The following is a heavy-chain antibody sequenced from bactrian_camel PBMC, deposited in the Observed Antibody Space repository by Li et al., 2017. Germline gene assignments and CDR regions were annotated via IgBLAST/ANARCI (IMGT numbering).Heavy chain of an antibody. Sequence: HVQLVESGGGSVQAGGSLTLSWAAPTYDRYCIGWFRQAPGKGLEWVSSIYSDGSNTYYAAFVRGRFTISRDSANNTVYLQMNSLKPEDTAMYYCAADEDHPLLPLIARELRYWARGPRSPSP. V-gene: IGHV3-2*01. D-gene: IGHD2*01. J-gene: IGHJ4*01. CDR2: IYSDGSNT. CDR1: TYDRYC.